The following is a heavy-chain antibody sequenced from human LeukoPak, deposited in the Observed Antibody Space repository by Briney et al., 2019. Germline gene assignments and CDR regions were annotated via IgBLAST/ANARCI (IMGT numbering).Heavy chain of an antibody. D-gene: IGHD1-14*01. J-gene: IGHJ4*01. CDR1: GYTFTSYY. Sequence: ASVKVSCKASGYTFTSYYMHWVRQAPGQGLEWMGIINPSGGSTSYAQKFQGRVTMTRDMSTSTVYMELSSLRSEDTAVYYCARNPHRYYFDYWGQEPWSPSPQ. CDR2: INPSGGST. V-gene: IGHV1-46*01. CDR3: ARNPHRYYFDY.